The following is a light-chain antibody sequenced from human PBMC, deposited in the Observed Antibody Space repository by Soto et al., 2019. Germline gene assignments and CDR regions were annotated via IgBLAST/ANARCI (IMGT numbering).Light chain of an antibody. CDR1: QTISGY. V-gene: IGKV1-39*01. CDR2: AAS. J-gene: IGKJ3*01. CDR3: QQTNSFPFT. Sequence: DIQITQSPSSLSASVGDRVTITCRASQTISGYLNWYQQKPGKAPELLIYAASYLGNGVPSRFSGSGSGTYFTLTISSLQPEDFATYYCQQTNSFPFTFGPGTKVDIK.